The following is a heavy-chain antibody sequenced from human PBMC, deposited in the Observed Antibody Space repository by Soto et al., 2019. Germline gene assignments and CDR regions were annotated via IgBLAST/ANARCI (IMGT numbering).Heavy chain of an antibody. J-gene: IGHJ6*02. CDR2: ISYDGSNK. Sequence: LRLSCAASGFTFSSYGMHWVRQAPGKGLEWVAVISYDGSNKYYADSVKGRFTISRDNSKNTLYLQMNSLRAEDTAVYYCAKGLREMATPYYYYYGMDVWGQGTTVTVSS. CDR1: GFTFSSYG. V-gene: IGHV3-30*18. CDR3: AKGLREMATPYYYYYGMDV. D-gene: IGHD5-12*01.